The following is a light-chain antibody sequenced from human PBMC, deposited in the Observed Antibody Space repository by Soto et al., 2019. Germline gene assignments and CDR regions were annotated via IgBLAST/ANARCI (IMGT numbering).Light chain of an antibody. J-gene: IGKJ1*01. CDR1: QVIRND. Sequence: AIQMNQSPSSLSATIGDRVTITCRASQVIRNDLGWYQQKPGKAPKLLIYAASSLQSGVPSRFSGSGSGTDFTLTISSLQPEDFATYYCLQDYNYPRTFGQGTMVDIK. V-gene: IGKV1-6*01. CDR3: LQDYNYPRT. CDR2: AAS.